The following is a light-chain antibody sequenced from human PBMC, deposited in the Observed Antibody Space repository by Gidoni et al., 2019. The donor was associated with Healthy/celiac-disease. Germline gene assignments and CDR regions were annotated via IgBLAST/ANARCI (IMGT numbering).Light chain of an antibody. J-gene: IGKJ1*01. CDR3: QKYNSAPPT. V-gene: IGKV1-27*01. CDR1: QGISNY. CDR2: AAS. Sequence: DIQMTQSPSSLSASVGDRVTITCRASQGISNYLAWYQQKPGKVPKLLIYAASTLQSGVPSRFSGSGSGTDCTLTISSLQPEDVATDYCQKYNSAPPTFXQXTKVEIK.